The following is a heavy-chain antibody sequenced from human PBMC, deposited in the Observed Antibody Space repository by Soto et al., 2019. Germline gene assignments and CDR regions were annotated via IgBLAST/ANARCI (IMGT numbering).Heavy chain of an antibody. V-gene: IGHV4-61*01. J-gene: IGHJ5*02. CDR1: GDSVSSSSYY. CDR3: ARNVTTSGRHPPEST. D-gene: IGHD6-25*01. CDR2: IFYSGST. Sequence: QVQLQESGPGLVRPSETLSLTCTVSGDSVSSSSYYWSWVRQSPVKGLEWIGYIFYSGSTNYNRSLKNRVTISVDTSKIQFSLKLKSVTAADTDVYYCARNVTTSGRHPPESTWGQGTLVTVS.